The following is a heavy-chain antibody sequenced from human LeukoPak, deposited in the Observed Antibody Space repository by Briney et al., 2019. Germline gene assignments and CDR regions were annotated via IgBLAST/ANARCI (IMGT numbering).Heavy chain of an antibody. J-gene: IGHJ6*03. V-gene: IGHV4-34*01. CDR3: ASIAVTGNYYYYYYMDV. D-gene: IGHD6-19*01. CDR1: GGSFSGYY. CDR2: INHSGST. Sequence: SETLSLTCAVYGGSFSGYYWSWIRQPPGKGLEWIGEINHSGSTNYNPSLKSRVTISVDTSKNQFSLKLSSVTAADTAVYYCASIAVTGNYYYYYYMDVWGKGTTVTVSS.